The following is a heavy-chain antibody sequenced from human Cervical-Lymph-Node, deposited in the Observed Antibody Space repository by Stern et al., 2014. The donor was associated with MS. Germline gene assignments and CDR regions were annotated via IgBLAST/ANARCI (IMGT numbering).Heavy chain of an antibody. D-gene: IGHD3-10*01. V-gene: IGHV3-48*01. CDR3: ARVGSGTRADY. CDR1: GFTFSSYS. J-gene: IGHJ4*02. Sequence: VQLLESGGGLVQPGGSLRLSCAASGFTFSSYSMNWVRQAPGKGLEWVSYISSSSSTIYYADSVKGRFTISRDNAKKSLYLQMNSLRAEDTAVYYCARVGSGTRADYWGQGTLVTVSS. CDR2: ISSSSSTI.